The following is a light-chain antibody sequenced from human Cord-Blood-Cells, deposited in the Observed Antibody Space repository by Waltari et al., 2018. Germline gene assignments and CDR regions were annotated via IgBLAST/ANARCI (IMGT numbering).Light chain of an antibody. Sequence: QSALTQPASVSGSPGQSITISCTGPSSDVGSYKLFPWYQQHPGKAPKLMIYEGSKRPSGVSNRFSGSKSGNTASLTISGLQAEDEADYYCCSYAGSSTWVFGGGTKLTVL. CDR3: CSYAGSSTWV. V-gene: IGLV2-23*01. J-gene: IGLJ3*02. CDR2: EGS. CDR1: SSDVGSYKL.